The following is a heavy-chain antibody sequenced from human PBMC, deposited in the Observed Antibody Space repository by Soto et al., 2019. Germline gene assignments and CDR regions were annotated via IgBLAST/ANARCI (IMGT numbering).Heavy chain of an antibody. D-gene: IGHD2-8*01. V-gene: IGHV1-2*02. CDR2: INSSSSDS. CDR3: ATEMAIIKGFFDK. CDR1: GYTFTGYT. Sequence: QAHLEQSGAEVKKPGASVKVSCGASGYTFTGYTFHWVRQAPGQGLEWMAWINSSSSDSSFAPKIQGRVTVTMDAPSSTAYMELTRLRSDDTAVYYCATEMAIIKGFFDKWGQGTPVAVSS. J-gene: IGHJ4*02.